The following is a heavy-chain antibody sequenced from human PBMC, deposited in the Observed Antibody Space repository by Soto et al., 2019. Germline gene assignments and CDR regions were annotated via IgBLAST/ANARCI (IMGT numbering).Heavy chain of an antibody. J-gene: IGHJ3*02. CDR3: ARDLPFGSGSPPGAFDI. V-gene: IGHV1-18*01. Sequence: ASVKVSCKASGYTFTSYGISWVRQAPGQGLEWMGWISAYNGNTNYAQKLQGRVTMTTDTSTSTAYMKLRSLRSDDTAVYYCARDLPFGSGSPPGAFDIWGQGTMVTVSS. D-gene: IGHD1-26*01. CDR1: GYTFTSYG. CDR2: ISAYNGNT.